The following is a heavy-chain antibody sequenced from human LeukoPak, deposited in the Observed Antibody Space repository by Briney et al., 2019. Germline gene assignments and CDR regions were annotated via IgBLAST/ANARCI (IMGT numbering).Heavy chain of an antibody. CDR3: ARHESAATN. V-gene: IGHV4-39*01. CDR2: IYYSGST. CDR1: GGSISSSSYY. Sequence: SETLPLTCTVSGGSISSSSYYWGWIRQPPGKGLEWIGSIYYSGSTYYNPSLKSRVTISVDTSKNQFSLKLSSVTAADTAVYYCARHESAATNWGQGTLVTVSS. J-gene: IGHJ4*02. D-gene: IGHD6-13*01.